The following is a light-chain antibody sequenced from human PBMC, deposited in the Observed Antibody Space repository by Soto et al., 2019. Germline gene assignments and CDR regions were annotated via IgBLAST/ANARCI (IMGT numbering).Light chain of an antibody. J-gene: IGLJ2*01. CDR3: AAWDYSLNGYVA. Sequence: QSVLTQPPSASGTPGQSVTISCSGSDSNIAKNPLNWYQQLPGTAPKLLIYSNDQRPSGVPDRFSGSKSGTSASLAISGLQSEDEGDYYCAAWDYSLNGYVAFGGGTKLTVL. V-gene: IGLV1-44*01. CDR1: DSNIAKNP. CDR2: SND.